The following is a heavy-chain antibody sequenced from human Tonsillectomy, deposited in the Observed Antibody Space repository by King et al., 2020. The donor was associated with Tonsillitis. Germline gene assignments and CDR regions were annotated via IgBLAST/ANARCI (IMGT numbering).Heavy chain of an antibody. CDR3: ARAPVDTAPSY. Sequence: VQLVESGGGLVQPGGSLRLSCAASGFTVSSSYMSWVRQAPGKGLEWVSVIFGGGTTYYVDSVKGRFTISRDNSKNTLYLQMNSLRAEDTAVYYFARAPVDTAPSYWGQGTLVAVSS. J-gene: IGHJ4*02. D-gene: IGHD5-18*01. CDR1: GFTVSSSY. CDR2: IFGGGTT. V-gene: IGHV3-66*01.